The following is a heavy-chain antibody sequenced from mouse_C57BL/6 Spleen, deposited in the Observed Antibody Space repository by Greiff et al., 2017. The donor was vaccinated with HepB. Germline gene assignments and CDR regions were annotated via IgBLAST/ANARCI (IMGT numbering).Heavy chain of an antibody. CDR3: ARGNYDGGRTGGYYFDY. D-gene: IGHD1-1*01. Sequence: EVQLQESGGGLVKPGGSLKLSCAASGFTFSSYAMSWVRQTPEKRLEWVATISDGGSYTYYPDNVKGRVTISRDKAKNNLYLQMSHLKSEDTAMYYCARGNYDGGRTGGYYFDYWGQGTTLTVSS. CDR2: ISDGGSYT. J-gene: IGHJ2*01. V-gene: IGHV5-4*01. CDR1: GFTFSSYA.